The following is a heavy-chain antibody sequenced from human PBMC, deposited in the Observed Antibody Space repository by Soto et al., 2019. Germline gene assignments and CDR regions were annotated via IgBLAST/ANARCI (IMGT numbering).Heavy chain of an antibody. CDR3: AMKYYDFWSGSYYGMDV. CDR1: GYSFTSYW. V-gene: IGHV5-51*01. CDR2: IYPGDSDT. D-gene: IGHD3-3*01. J-gene: IGHJ6*02. Sequence: PGESLKISCKGSGYSFTSYWIGWVRQMPGKGLEWMGIIYPGDSDTRYSPSFQGQVTISADKSISTAYLQWSSLKASDTAMYYCAMKYYDFWSGSYYGMDVWGQGTTVTVSS.